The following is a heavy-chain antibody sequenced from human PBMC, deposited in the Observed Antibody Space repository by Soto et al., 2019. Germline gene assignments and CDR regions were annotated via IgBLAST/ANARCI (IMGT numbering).Heavy chain of an antibody. J-gene: IGHJ6*02. D-gene: IGHD3-16*01. CDR2: ISSSGTTI. Sequence: QVQLVESWGGLVKPGGSLRLSCAASGFTFSDYYMNWFRQAPGKGLEWVSYISSSGTTIYYADSVKGRFTISRDNAKNSMYLQMNSLRAEDTAVYYCAFGRDTCGYYYYGMDVWGQGTTVTVSS. CDR1: GFTFSDYY. CDR3: AFGRDTCGYYYYGMDV. V-gene: IGHV3-11*01.